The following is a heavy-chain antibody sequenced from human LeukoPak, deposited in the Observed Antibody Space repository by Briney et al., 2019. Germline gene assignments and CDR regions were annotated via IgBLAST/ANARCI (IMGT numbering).Heavy chain of an antibody. D-gene: IGHD3-22*01. J-gene: IGHJ3*02. V-gene: IGHV3-7*01. CDR3: ARTAYYDSSGYYGPQDAFDI. CDR1: GGSLSSYY. Sequence: ETLSLTCTVSGGSLSSYYWSWVRQAPGKGLEWVAHIKQDGSEKYYVDSVKGRFTISRDNAKNSLYLQMNSLRAEDTAVYYCARTAYYDSSGYYGPQDAFDIWGQGTMVTVSS. CDR2: IKQDGSEK.